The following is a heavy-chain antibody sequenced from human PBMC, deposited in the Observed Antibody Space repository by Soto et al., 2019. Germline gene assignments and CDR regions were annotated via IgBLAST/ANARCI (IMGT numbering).Heavy chain of an antibody. J-gene: IGHJ4*02. V-gene: IGHV3-72*01. CDR2: SRNKAHSYTT. CDR3: ARAAGDAGDR. CDR1: GFTFSDHY. Sequence: EVQLVESGGGLVQPGGSLRLSCAPSGFTFSDHYMDWVRQAPGKGLEWVGRSRNKAHSYTTEYAASVQGRFTISRDDSKNSLYLQMNSLKTEDTAVYYCARAAGDAGDRWRQGTLVTVSS. D-gene: IGHD3-10*01.